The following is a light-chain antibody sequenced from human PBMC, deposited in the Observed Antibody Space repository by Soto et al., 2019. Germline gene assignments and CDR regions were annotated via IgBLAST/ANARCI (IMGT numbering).Light chain of an antibody. CDR1: QTIDNN. CDR2: GAS. V-gene: IGKV3D-15*01. Sequence: EIAMTQSPATLSVSPGDRVTLSCRASQTIDNNLAWYQQRPGQPPRLIIYGASTRANGIPARFSGSGSGTEFTLTISSLQSEDFAVYCCQQYNIWPPLTFGGGTKVEIK. J-gene: IGKJ4*01. CDR3: QQYNIWPPLT.